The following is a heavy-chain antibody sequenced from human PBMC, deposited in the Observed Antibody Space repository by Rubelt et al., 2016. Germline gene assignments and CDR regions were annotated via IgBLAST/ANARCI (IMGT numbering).Heavy chain of an antibody. D-gene: IGHD3-9*01. Sequence: QVQLQESGPGLVKPSETLSLSCTVSGYSISSGYYWGWIRQSPGKGLEWIGYIYHTGSTNYNPSLKSRVSMSVDTSRNQLSLNLASVAAADTAVYYCARAEYSSDDPGYYYAFDIWGQGTMVVVSS. CDR2: IYHTGST. CDR1: GYSISSGYY. CDR3: ARAEYSSDDPGYYYAFDI. V-gene: IGHV4-38-2*02. J-gene: IGHJ3*02.